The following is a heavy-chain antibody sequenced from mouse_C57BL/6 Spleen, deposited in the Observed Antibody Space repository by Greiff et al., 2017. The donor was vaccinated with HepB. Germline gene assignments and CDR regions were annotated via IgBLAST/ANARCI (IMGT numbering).Heavy chain of an antibody. J-gene: IGHJ1*03. V-gene: IGHV1-80*01. CDR3: AREGDYGSREYFDG. D-gene: IGHD1-1*01. CDR2: IYPGDGDT. CDR1: GYAFSSYW. Sequence: QVQLQQSGAELVKPGASVKISCKASGYAFSSYWMNWVKQRPGKGLEWIGQIYPGDGDTNYNGKFKGKATLTADKSSSTAYMQLSSLTSEDSAVYFCAREGDYGSREYFDGWGTGTTVTVSS.